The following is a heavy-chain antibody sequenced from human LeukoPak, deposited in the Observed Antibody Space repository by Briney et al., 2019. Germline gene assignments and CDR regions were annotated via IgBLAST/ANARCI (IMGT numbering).Heavy chain of an antibody. CDR1: GFTFSSHW. D-gene: IGHD3-9*01. CDR3: TRLGPRGNYDIGVYYFDY. V-gene: IGHV3-74*01. J-gene: IGHJ4*02. Sequence: QPGGSLRLSCAASGFTFSSHWMHWVRQTPGKGLVWASRINTDESKINHADSVKGRFTISRDNAKNMLYLQMNSLRAEDTAVYYCTRLGPRGNYDIGVYYFDYWGQGTLVTVSS. CDR2: INTDESKI.